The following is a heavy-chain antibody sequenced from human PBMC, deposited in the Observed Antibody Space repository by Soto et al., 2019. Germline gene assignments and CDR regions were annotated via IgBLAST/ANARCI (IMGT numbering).Heavy chain of an antibody. CDR3: ARVGPGGYCSRTSCSP. CDR1: GYTFTSYG. D-gene: IGHD2-2*01. J-gene: IGHJ5*02. V-gene: IGHV1-18*01. CDR2: ISAYNGNT. Sequence: ASVKVSCKASGYTFTSYGISWVRQAPGQGLEWMGWISAYNGNTNYAQKLQGRVTMTTDTSTSTAYMELRSLRSDDTAVYYCARVGPGGYCSRTSCSPWGQGTLVTVAS.